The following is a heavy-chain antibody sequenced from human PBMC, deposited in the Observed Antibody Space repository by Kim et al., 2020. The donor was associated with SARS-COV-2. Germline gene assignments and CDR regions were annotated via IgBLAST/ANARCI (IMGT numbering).Heavy chain of an antibody. CDR3: ARESSSGGYYDGMDV. V-gene: IGHV3-7*01. D-gene: IGHD6-25*01. Sequence: GGSLRLSCAASGFTLSSYWMSWVRQAPGKGLEWVANIKKDGSEKYYVDSVKGRFTISRDNAKNSRYLQMKSLRAEDTAVYYCARESSSGGYYDGMDVWGQGTTVTVSS. J-gene: IGHJ6*02. CDR2: IKKDGSEK. CDR1: GFTLSSYW.